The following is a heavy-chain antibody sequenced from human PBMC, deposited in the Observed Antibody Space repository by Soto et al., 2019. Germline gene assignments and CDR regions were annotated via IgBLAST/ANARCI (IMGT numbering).Heavy chain of an antibody. Sequence: QVQLVQSGAEVKKPGASVKVSCKASGYTFTSYGISWVRQAPGQGLEWMGWISAYNGNTNYAQKLQCRVTMTTDTSTSTAYMEPRSLRSDDTAVYYCARDGRNWNDVYYYYGMDVWGQGTTVTVSS. J-gene: IGHJ6*02. D-gene: IGHD1-1*01. CDR2: ISAYNGNT. CDR1: GYTFTSYG. V-gene: IGHV1-18*01. CDR3: ARDGRNWNDVYYYYGMDV.